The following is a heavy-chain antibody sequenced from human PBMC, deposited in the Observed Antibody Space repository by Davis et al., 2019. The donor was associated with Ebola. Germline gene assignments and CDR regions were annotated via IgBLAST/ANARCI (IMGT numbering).Heavy chain of an antibody. Sequence: PGGSLRLSCAASKFTFDDYAMHWVRQAPGKGLEWVSGISWNSGSIGYADSVKGRFTISRDNAKNSLYLQMNSLRAEDTALYYCAKGPYSSSWHYYYYYGMDVWGKGTTVTVSS. V-gene: IGHV3-9*01. CDR1: KFTFDDYA. D-gene: IGHD6-13*01. J-gene: IGHJ6*04. CDR3: AKGPYSSSWHYYYYYGMDV. CDR2: ISWNSGSI.